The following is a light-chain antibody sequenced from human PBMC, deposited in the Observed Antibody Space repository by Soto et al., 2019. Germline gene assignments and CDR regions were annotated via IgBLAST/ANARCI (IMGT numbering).Light chain of an antibody. CDR1: QPIGADY. CDR2: GVT. J-gene: IGKJ2*01. CDR3: QHYGSWYS. Sequence: VLTQSPDIVSMSRGERATISCRASQPIGADYLAWYQQRPGQAPRLLMFGVTTRAAGISDRFSGTGSGTDFNLTINRLEPEDVADYYCQHYGSWYSFGQGTQVEI. V-gene: IGKV3-20*01.